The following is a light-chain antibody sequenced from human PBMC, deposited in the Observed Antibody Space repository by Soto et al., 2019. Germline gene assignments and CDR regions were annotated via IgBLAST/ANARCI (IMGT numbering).Light chain of an antibody. CDR1: QSVSSTY. CDR2: GAS. J-gene: IGKJ4*01. CDR3: QHYGSLVLT. Sequence: EIVLTQSTGTLSLSPGERATLSCRASQSVSSTYLAWYQKKPGQAPRLLIYGASSRATGIPDRFSGSGSGTDFTLTISRLEPEDFAVYYCQHYGSLVLTFGGGTKVEIK. V-gene: IGKV3-20*01.